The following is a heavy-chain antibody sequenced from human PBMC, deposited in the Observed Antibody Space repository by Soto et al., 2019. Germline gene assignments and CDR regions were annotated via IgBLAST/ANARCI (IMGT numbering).Heavy chain of an antibody. Sequence: QVQLLESGPGLVKPSQTLSLTCTVSGGSISIGGYYWSWIRQHPGKGLEWIGYIYYSGVTYYSPSLKSRVTISIDTSKNQFSLKLSSVTAADTAVYYCAGGVLYWGQGTLVSVSS. J-gene: IGHJ4*02. CDR2: IYYSGVT. CDR1: GGSISIGGYY. CDR3: AGGVLY. V-gene: IGHV4-31*03.